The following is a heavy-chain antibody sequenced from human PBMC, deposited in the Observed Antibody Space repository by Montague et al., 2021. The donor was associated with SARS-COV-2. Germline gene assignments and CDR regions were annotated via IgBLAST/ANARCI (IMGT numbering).Heavy chain of an antibody. CDR2: ISSTGTYI. J-gene: IGHJ4*02. Sequence: SLRLSCAASGFSFTSYSMNWVRQAPGKGLEWVSSISSTGTYIYYSDSVKGRFTISRDNAKNSLYLRMNSLRAEDTAVYFCASAAVALTTVVTGDYFDYWGQGTMVTVSS. V-gene: IGHV3-21*01. D-gene: IGHD4-11*01. CDR3: ASAAVALTTVVTGDYFDY. CDR1: GFSFTSYS.